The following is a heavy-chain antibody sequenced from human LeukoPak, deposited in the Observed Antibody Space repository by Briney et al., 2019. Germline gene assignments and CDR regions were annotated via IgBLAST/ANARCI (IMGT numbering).Heavy chain of an antibody. CDR2: INHSGST. J-gene: IGHJ6*03. CDR3: AREVEPIPYGSGSYRGTNSSYYYYYYMDV. Sequence: SETLSLTCAVYGGSFSGYYWSWLRRPPGKGLEWIGEINHSGSTNYNPSLKSRVTISVDTSKNQFSLKLSSVTAADTAVYYCAREVEPIPYGSGSYRGTNSSYYYYYYMDVWGKGTTVTISS. CDR1: GGSFSGYY. D-gene: IGHD3-10*01. V-gene: IGHV4-34*01.